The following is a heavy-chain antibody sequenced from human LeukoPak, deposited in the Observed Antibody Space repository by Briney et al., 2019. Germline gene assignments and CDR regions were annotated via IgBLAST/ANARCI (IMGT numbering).Heavy chain of an antibody. CDR3: ARLPYCSSTSCYLAPDDYYYYGMDV. CDR2: INPNSGGT. D-gene: IGHD2-2*01. Sequence: VASVKASCKASGYTFTGYYMHWVRQAPGQGLEWMGWINPNSGGTNYAQKFQGRVTMTRDTSISTAYMELSRLRSDDTAVYYCARLPYCSSTSCYLAPDDYYYYGMDVWGQGTTVTVSS. CDR1: GYTFTGYY. V-gene: IGHV1-2*02. J-gene: IGHJ6*02.